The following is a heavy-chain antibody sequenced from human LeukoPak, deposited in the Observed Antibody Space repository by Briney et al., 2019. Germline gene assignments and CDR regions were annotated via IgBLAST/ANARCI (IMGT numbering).Heavy chain of an antibody. D-gene: IGHD6-19*01. J-gene: IGHJ4*02. CDR2: IRSKADSYAT. V-gene: IGHV3-73*01. CDR3: TREYSSGWPFDY. CDR1: GFTFSDSD. Sequence: GGSLKLSCAASGFTFSDSDIHWVRRASGKGLEWVGRIRSKADSYATTYVASVNGRFTISRADSKNTAYLQMNSLKNEDTAVYYCTREYSSGWPFDYWGQGTPVTVSS.